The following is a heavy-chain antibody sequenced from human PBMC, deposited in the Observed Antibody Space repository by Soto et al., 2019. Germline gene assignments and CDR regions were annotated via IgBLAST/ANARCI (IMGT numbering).Heavy chain of an antibody. D-gene: IGHD3-16*02. V-gene: IGHV3-23*01. J-gene: IGHJ4*02. CDR2: ISGSGGST. CDR1: GFTFSSYA. CDR3: AKDLEGPEPFGGVIVMMGGDY. Sequence: GGSLRLSCAASGFTFSSYAMSWVRQAPGKGLEWVSAISGSGGSTYYADSVKGRFTISRDNSKNTLYLQMNSLRAEDTAVYYCAKDLEGPEPFGGVIVMMGGDYWGQGTLVTVSS.